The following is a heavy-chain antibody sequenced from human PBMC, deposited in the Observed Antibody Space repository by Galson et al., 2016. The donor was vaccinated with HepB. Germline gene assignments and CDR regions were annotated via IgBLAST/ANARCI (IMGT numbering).Heavy chain of an antibody. V-gene: IGHV1-3*01. Sequence: SVKVSCKASGYTFTSYAIHWVRQAPGQRLERMGWINAGNGNTKYSQKFQGRVTITRDTSASTAYMELSSLRSEDTAVYYCARTLGPTVTTRSKAFDYWGPGTLVTVSS. CDR2: INAGNGNT. CDR3: ARTLGPTVTTRSKAFDY. D-gene: IGHD4-17*01. CDR1: GYTFTSYA. J-gene: IGHJ4*02.